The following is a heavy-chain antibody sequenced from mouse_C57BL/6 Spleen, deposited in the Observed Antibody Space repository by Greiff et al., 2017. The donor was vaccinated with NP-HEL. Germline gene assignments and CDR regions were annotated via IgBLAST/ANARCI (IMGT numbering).Heavy chain of an antibody. CDR2: IHPNSGST. CDR1: GYTFTSYW. CDR3: ARGGYGNYVDYYAMDY. J-gene: IGHJ4*01. V-gene: IGHV1-64*01. D-gene: IGHD2-1*01. Sequence: QVQLQQPGAELVKPGASVKLSCKASGYTFTSYWMHWVKQRPGQGLEWIGMIHPNSGSTNYNEKFKSKATLTVDKSSSTAYMQLSSLTSEDSAVYYCARGGYGNYVDYYAMDYWGQGTSVTVSS.